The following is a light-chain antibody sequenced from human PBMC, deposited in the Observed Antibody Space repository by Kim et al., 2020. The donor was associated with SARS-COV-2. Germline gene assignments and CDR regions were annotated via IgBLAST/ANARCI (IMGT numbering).Light chain of an antibody. CDR2: DAS. CDR1: QSVSNY. CDR3: QHRTNWL. V-gene: IGKV3-11*01. Sequence: TLSLSPGETATLSCRASQSVSNYLAWYQQKPGQAPRLLIYDASVRATGIPARFSGSGSGTDFTLTISRLEPEDSAVYYCQHRTNWLFGQGTKLEI. J-gene: IGKJ2*01.